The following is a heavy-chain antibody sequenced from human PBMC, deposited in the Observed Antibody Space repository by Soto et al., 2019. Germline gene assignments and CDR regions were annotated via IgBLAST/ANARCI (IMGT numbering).Heavy chain of an antibody. CDR3: AHSDGGYEIIYFDF. V-gene: IGHV2-5*01. CDR2: IYYNDDR. D-gene: IGHD5-12*01. CDR1: GFSFTTAGVA. J-gene: IGHJ4*02. Sequence: GPTLVNPTQTLTLTCTFSGFSFTTAGVAVGWIRQTPGGALEWLTLIYYNDDRRFSPSLKTRLTITGDTSKNQVVLSLTNVDPGDTATYFCAHSDGGYEIIYFDFWGQGIPVTVSS.